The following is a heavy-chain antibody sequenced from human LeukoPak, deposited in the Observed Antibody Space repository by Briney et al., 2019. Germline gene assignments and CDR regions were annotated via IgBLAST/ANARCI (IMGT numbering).Heavy chain of an antibody. V-gene: IGHV3-33*01. Sequence: GGSLRLSCAASGFTFSSYGMHWVRQAPGKGLEWVAVIWYDGSNKYYADSVKGRFTISRDNSKNTLYLQMNSLRAEDTAVYYCARDSSLAYYYDSSGYSTPDYWGQGTLVTVSS. J-gene: IGHJ4*02. D-gene: IGHD3-22*01. CDR3: ARDSSLAYYYDSSGYSTPDY. CDR1: GFTFSSYG. CDR2: IWYDGSNK.